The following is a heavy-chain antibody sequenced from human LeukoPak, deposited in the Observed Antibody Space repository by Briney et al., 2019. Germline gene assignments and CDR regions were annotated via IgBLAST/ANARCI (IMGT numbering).Heavy chain of an antibody. CDR2: IYYSGST. J-gene: IGHJ4*02. CDR3: ARHLDSSPSGDY. D-gene: IGHD1-1*01. CDR1: GGSISSSSYY. V-gene: IGHV4-39*01. Sequence: SETLYLTCNVSGGSISSSSYYWGWMRPPPGKGLEWIGSIYYSGSTYYNPSLKSRGTISVDTAKNQFSLKLSSVTAADTAVYYCARHLDSSPSGDYWGQGTLVTVSS.